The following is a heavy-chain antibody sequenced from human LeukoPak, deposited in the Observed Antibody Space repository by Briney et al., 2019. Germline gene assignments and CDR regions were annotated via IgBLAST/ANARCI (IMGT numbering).Heavy chain of an antibody. J-gene: IGHJ4*02. CDR2: IRTKAYGGTT. Sequence: GRSLRLSCTASGFTFGDYAMSWVRQAPGKGLEWVGFIRTKAYGGTTEYAASVKGRFTISRDDSKSIVYLQMNSLKTEDTAVYYCARELSGSYYDSDYWGQGTLVTVSS. D-gene: IGHD1-26*01. V-gene: IGHV3-49*04. CDR3: ARELSGSYYDSDY. CDR1: GFTFGDYA.